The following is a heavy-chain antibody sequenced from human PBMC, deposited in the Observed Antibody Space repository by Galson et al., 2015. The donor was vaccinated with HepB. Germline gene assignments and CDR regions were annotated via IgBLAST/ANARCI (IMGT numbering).Heavy chain of an antibody. Sequence: SLRLSCAASGFTFNNAWMNWVRQAPGKGLEWVGRIKSKTDGGTTDYAAPVKGRFTISGDDSKNTLYLQMNSLKTEDTAVYYCTTGTRYFDWLSPPDYWGQGTLVTVSS. CDR2: IKSKTDGGTT. D-gene: IGHD3-9*01. V-gene: IGHV3-15*07. CDR1: GFTFNNAW. J-gene: IGHJ4*02. CDR3: TTGTRYFDWLSPPDY.